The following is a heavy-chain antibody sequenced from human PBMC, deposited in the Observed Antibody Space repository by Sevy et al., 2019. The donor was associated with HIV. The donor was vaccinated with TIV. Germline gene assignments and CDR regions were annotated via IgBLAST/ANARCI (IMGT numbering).Heavy chain of an antibody. CDR2: IYYSGST. Sequence: SETLSLTCTVSGGSISSSSYYWGWIRQPPGKGLEWIGSIYYSGSTYYNPSLKSRVTISVDTSKNQFSLKLSSVTAADTAVYYCARQPYYYDSSGYSYYFDYWGQGTLVTVSS. CDR1: GGSISSSSYY. V-gene: IGHV4-39*01. J-gene: IGHJ4*02. CDR3: ARQPYYYDSSGYSYYFDY. D-gene: IGHD3-22*01.